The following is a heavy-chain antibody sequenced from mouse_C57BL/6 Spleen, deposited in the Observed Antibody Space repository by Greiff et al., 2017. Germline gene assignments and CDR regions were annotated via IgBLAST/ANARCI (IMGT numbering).Heavy chain of an antibody. J-gene: IGHJ3*01. CDR1: GYTFTDYY. V-gene: IGHV1-77*01. Sequence: QVQLQQSGAELVKPGASVKISCKASGYTFTDYYINWVKQRPGQGLEWIGKLGPGSGSTYYNEKFKGKATLTADKSSSTAYMQLSSLTSEDSAVYFCAREAPANWDSWFAYWGQGTLVTVSA. CDR3: AREAPANWDSWFAY. CDR2: LGPGSGST. D-gene: IGHD4-1*01.